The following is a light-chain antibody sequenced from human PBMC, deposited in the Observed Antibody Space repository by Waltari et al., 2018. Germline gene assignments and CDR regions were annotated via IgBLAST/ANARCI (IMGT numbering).Light chain of an antibody. CDR3: QKYVRLPAT. J-gene: IGKJ1*01. CDR1: QSVSRA. CDR2: DAS. V-gene: IGKV3-20*01. Sequence: EIVLTQSPGTLSLSPGETATLSCRASQSVSRALAWYQQKPGQAPRLLIYDASTRATGIPDSFSGSGSGTDFSLTISRLEPEDFAVYYCQKYVRLPATFGQGTKVEIK.